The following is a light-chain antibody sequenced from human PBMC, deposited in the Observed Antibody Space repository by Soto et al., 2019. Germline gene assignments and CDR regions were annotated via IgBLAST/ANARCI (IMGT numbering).Light chain of an antibody. CDR3: HQADSIPET. V-gene: IGKV1-39*01. Sequence: IQMTQSPSSLSASVGDRVTITCRASQSISTFLNWYQQKPGKAPKLLIYAASSLQSGVPSRFSGSGAGTDYTHTISSLQPEDFATYYCHQADSIPETFGQGTKVEI. CDR1: QSISTF. J-gene: IGKJ1*01. CDR2: AAS.